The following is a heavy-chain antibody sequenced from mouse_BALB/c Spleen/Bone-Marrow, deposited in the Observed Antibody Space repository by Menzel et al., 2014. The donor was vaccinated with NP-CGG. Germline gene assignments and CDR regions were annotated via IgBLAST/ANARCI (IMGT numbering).Heavy chain of an antibody. Sequence: LVESGAELMKPGASVKISCKATGYTFSSYWIERVKQRPGHGLEWIGEILPGSGSTNYNEKFKGKATFTADTSSNTAYMQLSSPTSEDSAVYYCARSDGYYYAMDYWGQGTSVTVSS. J-gene: IGHJ4*01. CDR3: ARSDGYYYAMDY. V-gene: IGHV1-9*01. D-gene: IGHD2-3*01. CDR2: ILPGSGST. CDR1: GYTFSSYW.